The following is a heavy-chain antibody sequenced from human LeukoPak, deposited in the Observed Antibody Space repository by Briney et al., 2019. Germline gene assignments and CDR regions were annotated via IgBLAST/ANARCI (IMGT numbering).Heavy chain of an antibody. CDR3: AREATVGGALED. CDR2: INQDGRYI. J-gene: IGHJ4*02. CDR1: GLTFDRYW. Sequence: PGGSLRLSCAASGLTFDRYWMHWVRQTPGKRLVWVSRINQDGRYISYADSVQGRFTISRDTAKSTLFLQMNSLRVEDTAIYFCAREATVGGALEDWGQGALVTVSS. D-gene: IGHD1-26*01. V-gene: IGHV3-74*01.